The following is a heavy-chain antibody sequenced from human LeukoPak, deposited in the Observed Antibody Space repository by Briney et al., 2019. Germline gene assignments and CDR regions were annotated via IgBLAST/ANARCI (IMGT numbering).Heavy chain of an antibody. V-gene: IGHV3-21*01. J-gene: IGHJ5*02. D-gene: IGHD6-13*01. CDR3: TRTLGAAGTRWFDP. CDR2: ISSAGTYI. Sequence: GGSLRLSCAASGFTFSNYWMNWVRQAPGAGLEWVSSISSAGTYIYYAESLRGRFTVSRDNAKKSLYLQMNSLRVEDTAVYYCTRTLGAAGTRWFDPWGQGTLVTVSS. CDR1: GFTFSNYW.